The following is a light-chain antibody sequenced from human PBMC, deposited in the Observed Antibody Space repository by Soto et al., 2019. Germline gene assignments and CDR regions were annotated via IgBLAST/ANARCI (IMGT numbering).Light chain of an antibody. J-gene: IGKJ1*01. V-gene: IGKV1-27*01. CDR3: QKYNSALWT. Sequence: DIQMTQSPSSLSASVGDRVTITCRASQCISNYLAWYQQKPGKVPKLLIYAASTLQSGVPSRFSGSGSGTDFTLTISSLQPEDVATYYCQKYNSALWTFGQGTKVDIK. CDR1: QCISNY. CDR2: AAS.